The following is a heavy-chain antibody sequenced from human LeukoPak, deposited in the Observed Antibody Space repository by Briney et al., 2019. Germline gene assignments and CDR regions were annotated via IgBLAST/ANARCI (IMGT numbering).Heavy chain of an antibody. CDR2: IRNKANGYTT. CDR3: ARSPLGVAPFDY. V-gene: IGHV3-72*01. CDR1: GFTFTSSA. Sequence: PGGSLRLSCGASGFTFTSSAMSWVRQAPGEGLEWVARIRNKANGYTTEYAASVKGRFTISGDDSENSLYLQMDSLKTEDTAVYYCARSPLGVAPFDYWGQGTLVTVSS. J-gene: IGHJ4*02. D-gene: IGHD3-10*01.